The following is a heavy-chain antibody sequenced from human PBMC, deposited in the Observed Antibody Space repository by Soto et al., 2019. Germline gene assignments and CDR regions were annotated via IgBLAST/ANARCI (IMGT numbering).Heavy chain of an antibody. Sequence: EVQLLESGGGLVQPGGSLRLSCAASGITFSSYAMSWVRQAPGKGLEWVSAISTSGDSTYYADSVKGRFTISRDNSKNTLYLQMNSRRAEDTAVYYCAKGAGGVATWVYFDCWGQGTLLTVSS. CDR3: AKGAGGVATWVYFDC. J-gene: IGHJ4*02. V-gene: IGHV3-23*01. CDR2: ISTSGDST. CDR1: GITFSSYA. D-gene: IGHD5-12*01.